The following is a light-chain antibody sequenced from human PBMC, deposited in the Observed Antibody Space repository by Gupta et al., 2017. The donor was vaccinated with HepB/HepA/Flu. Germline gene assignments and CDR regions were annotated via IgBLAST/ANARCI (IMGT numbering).Light chain of an antibody. CDR1: QYVDIY. V-gene: IGKV3-11*01. CDR2: DTS. J-gene: IGKJ5*01. Sequence: PGERGTLSCKASQYVDIYLAWYQQIPGQPPRLLIYDTSNRATGTPARFSGSGSGTDFTLTIAILEPEDFAIYYCQQRRSWPITFGQGTRLEIK. CDR3: QQRRSWPIT.